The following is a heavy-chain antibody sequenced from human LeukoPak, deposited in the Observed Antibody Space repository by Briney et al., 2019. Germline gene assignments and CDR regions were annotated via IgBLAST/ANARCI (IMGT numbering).Heavy chain of an antibody. CDR2: ISYVGSNK. CDR1: GFTFSSYG. CDR3: AKGTGYSYGFFYYGMDV. D-gene: IGHD5-18*01. V-gene: IGHV3-30*18. Sequence: SGGSLRLSCAASGFTFSSYGMHWVRQAPGKGLEWVAVISYVGSNKYYADSVKGRFTISRDNSKNTLYLQMNSLRAEDTAVYYCAKGTGYSYGFFYYGMDVWGQGTTVTVSS. J-gene: IGHJ6*02.